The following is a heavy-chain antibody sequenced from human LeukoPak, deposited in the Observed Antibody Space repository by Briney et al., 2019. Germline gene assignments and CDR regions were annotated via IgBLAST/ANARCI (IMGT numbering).Heavy chain of an antibody. V-gene: IGHV1-69*13. CDR1: GGTFSSYA. J-gene: IGHJ6*03. CDR3: ARALRYFDSSRLGWGGYYYYYMDV. Sequence: SVKVSCKASGGTFSSYAISWVRQAPGQGLEWMGGIIPIFGTANYAQKFQGRVTITADGSTSTAYMELSSLRSEDTAVYYCARALRYFDSSRLGWGGYYYYYMDVWGKGTTVTVSS. CDR2: IIPIFGTA. D-gene: IGHD3-9*01.